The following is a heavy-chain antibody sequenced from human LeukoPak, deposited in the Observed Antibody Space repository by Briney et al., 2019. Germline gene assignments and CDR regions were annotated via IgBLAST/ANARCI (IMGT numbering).Heavy chain of an antibody. CDR2: IKQDGGEK. V-gene: IGHV3-7*01. Sequence: GGSLRLSCAASGFTFSDYWMSWVRQAPGKGLEWVAYIKQDGGEKYYVDSVKGRFTISRDNARNSLYLQMDSLGLEDRAVYYCARAGRYGTCCPDYWGQGTQVTVSS. CDR1: GFTFSDYW. J-gene: IGHJ4*02. CDR3: ARAGRYGTCCPDY. D-gene: IGHD3-9*01.